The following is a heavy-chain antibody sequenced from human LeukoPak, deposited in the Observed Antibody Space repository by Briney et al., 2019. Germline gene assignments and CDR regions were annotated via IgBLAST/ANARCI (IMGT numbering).Heavy chain of an antibody. CDR3: ARGLPIISTLRGVKPSVMFDS. Sequence: AETLSLTCAAYGGSLSGYYWSWIRQPPGKGLEWIGEINHSGSTNYNPSLKSRLSISIDTSKNHFALRLSSVTAADTAVYYCARGLPIISTLRGVKPSVMFDSWGQGTLVTVSS. V-gene: IGHV4-34*01. D-gene: IGHD3-10*01. J-gene: IGHJ5*01. CDR2: INHSGST. CDR1: GGSLSGYY.